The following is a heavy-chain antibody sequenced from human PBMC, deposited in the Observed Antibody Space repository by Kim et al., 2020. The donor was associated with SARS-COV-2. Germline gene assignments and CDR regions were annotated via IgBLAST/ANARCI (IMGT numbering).Heavy chain of an antibody. J-gene: IGHJ4*02. Sequence: SETLSLTCTVSGGSISSYYWSWIRQPPGKGLEWIGYIYYSGSTNYNPSLKSRVTISVDTSKNQFSLKLSSVTAADTAVYYCARVDGVVVTYFDYWGQGTLVTVSS. V-gene: IGHV4-59*13. CDR3: ARVDGVVVTYFDY. D-gene: IGHD3-22*01. CDR1: GGSISSYY. CDR2: IYYSGST.